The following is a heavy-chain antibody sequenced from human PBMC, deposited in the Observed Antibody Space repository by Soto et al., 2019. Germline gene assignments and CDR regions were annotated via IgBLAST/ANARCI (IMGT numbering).Heavy chain of an antibody. CDR2: MNPNSGNT. D-gene: IGHD2-2*01. CDR3: AREARGYCSSTSCYRDAFEI. V-gene: IGHV1-8*01. J-gene: IGHJ3*02. CDR1: GYTFTSYD. Sequence: ASVKVSCKASGYTFTSYDINWVRQATGQGLEWMGWMNPNSGNTGYAQKFQGRVTMTRNTSISTAYMELSSLRSEDTAVYYCAREARGYCSSTSCYRDAFEIWGQGTMVTVSS.